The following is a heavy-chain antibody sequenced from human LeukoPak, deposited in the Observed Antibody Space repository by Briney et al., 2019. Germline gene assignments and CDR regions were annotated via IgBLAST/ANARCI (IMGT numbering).Heavy chain of an antibody. CDR1: GGSIRNYF. CDR2: IYTSGSI. J-gene: IGHJ4*02. V-gene: IGHV4-4*07. Sequence: SETLSLTCSVSGGSIRNYFWSWIRQPAGKGLEWIGRIYTSGSIDYKPSLRSRVTMSVDTSRNQFSLKLTSVTAADTAVYYCARGYGDYFDYWGQGTLVTVSS. CDR3: ARGYGDYFDY. D-gene: IGHD4-17*01.